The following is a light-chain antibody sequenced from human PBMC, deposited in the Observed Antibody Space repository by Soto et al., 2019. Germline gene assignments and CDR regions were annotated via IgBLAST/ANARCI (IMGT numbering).Light chain of an antibody. Sequence: QSALTQPASVSGSPGQSVTIACTVTNSDVGSYKLVSWYQQRPGEAPKLILSEVSNRPSGISYRFTGSKSGNTASLTISGLQAEDEADYYCSSYTTTSTLVFGGGTKVTVL. J-gene: IGLJ3*02. V-gene: IGLV2-14*01. CDR1: NSDVGSYKL. CDR3: SSYTTTSTLV. CDR2: EVS.